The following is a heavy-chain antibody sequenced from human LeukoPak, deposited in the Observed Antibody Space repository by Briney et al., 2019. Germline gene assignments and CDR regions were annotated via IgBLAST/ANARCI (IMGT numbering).Heavy chain of an antibody. Sequence: SETLSLTCTVSGGSISRYYWSWIRQPPGKGLEWIGYIYYSGSTNYNPSLKSRVTISVDTSKNQFSLKLSSVTAADTAVYYCARDRGYGDYGGNWFDPWGQGTLVTVSS. CDR1: GGSISRYY. V-gene: IGHV4-59*01. J-gene: IGHJ5*02. CDR2: IYYSGST. CDR3: ARDRGYGDYGGNWFDP. D-gene: IGHD4-17*01.